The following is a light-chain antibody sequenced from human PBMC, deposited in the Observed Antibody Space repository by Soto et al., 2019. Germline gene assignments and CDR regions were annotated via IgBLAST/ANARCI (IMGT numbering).Light chain of an antibody. CDR1: SSDVGGYNY. CDR2: EVT. J-gene: IGLJ2*01. V-gene: IGLV2-14*01. Sequence: QSALTQPASVSGSPGQSITISCTGTSSDVGGYNYVSWYQQHPGKAPKLMIYEVTNRPSGVSNRFSGSKSGNTASLTISGLQAEDEADYYCSSYRSSNTLAEFGGGTQLTVL. CDR3: SSYRSSNTLAE.